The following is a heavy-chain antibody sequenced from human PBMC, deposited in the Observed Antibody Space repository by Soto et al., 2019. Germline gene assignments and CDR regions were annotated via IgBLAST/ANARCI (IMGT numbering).Heavy chain of an antibody. CDR1: GGTFSSYS. CDR3: ARGKAGSGVLRYFDWSPRNAFDI. CDR2: ISSSSSTI. Sequence: GGSLRRSCAASGGTFSSYSMNWVRQAPGKGLEWVSYISSSSSTIYYADSVKGRFTISRDNAKNSLYLQMNSLRAEDTAVYYCARGKAGSGVLRYFDWSPRNAFDIWGQGTMVTVSS. D-gene: IGHD3-9*01. J-gene: IGHJ3*02. V-gene: IGHV3-48*01.